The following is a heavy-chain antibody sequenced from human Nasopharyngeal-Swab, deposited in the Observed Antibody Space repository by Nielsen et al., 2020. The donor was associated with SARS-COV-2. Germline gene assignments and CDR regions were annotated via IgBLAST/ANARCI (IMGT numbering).Heavy chain of an antibody. V-gene: IGHV4-30-4*01. Sequence: WIRQSPGKGLEWIGYIYYSGSTYYNPSPKSRVTISVDTSKNQFSLKLSSVTAADTAVYYCARYSLWLPVNWFDPWGQGTLVTVSS. CDR3: ARYSLWLPVNWFDP. CDR2: IYYSGST. D-gene: IGHD5-18*01. J-gene: IGHJ5*02.